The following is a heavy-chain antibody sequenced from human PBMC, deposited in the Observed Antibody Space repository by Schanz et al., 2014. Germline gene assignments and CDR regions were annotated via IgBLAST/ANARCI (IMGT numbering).Heavy chain of an antibody. CDR1: GYIFINSG. Sequence: QIQLVQSGPEVKKPGATVKVSCKASGYIFINSGISWVRQAPGQGLEWMGWISVYNHNKEYDQKFQGRVTMTTDTSTSTAYMALTDLRSDDTVVYYCARDRRFFDRDDLYYFDSWGQGTLVTVSS. CDR3: ARDRRFFDRDDLYYFDS. J-gene: IGHJ4*02. CDR2: ISVYNHNK. D-gene: IGHD3-3*01. V-gene: IGHV1-18*01.